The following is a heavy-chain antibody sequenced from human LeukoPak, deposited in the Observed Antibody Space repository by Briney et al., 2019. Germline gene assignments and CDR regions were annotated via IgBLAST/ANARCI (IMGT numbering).Heavy chain of an antibody. V-gene: IGHV4-59*01. J-gene: IGHJ5*02. CDR3: ARAGSGWYAKWFDP. Sequence: GSLRLSCAASGFTFSSYWMSWVRQAPGKGLEWIGYIYYSGSTNYNPSLKSRVTISVDTSKNQFSLKLSSVTAADTAVYYCARAGSGWYAKWFDPWGQGTLVTVSS. CDR1: GFTFSSYW. D-gene: IGHD6-19*01. CDR2: IYYSGST.